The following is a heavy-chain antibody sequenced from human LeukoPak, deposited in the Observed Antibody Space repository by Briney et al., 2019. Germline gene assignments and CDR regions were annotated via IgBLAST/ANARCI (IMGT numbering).Heavy chain of an antibody. CDR1: EYTFTGYY. J-gene: IGHJ5*02. D-gene: IGHD3-9*01. CDR3: KKKTAYDILTGYEFDP. V-gene: IGHV1-2*06. CDR2: INPNSGGV. Sequence: ASVKVSCKASEYTFTGYYMHWLRQAPGQGLECMARINPNSGGVGCAPKFQGRVTMTRDTSISTAYMELSRLRSDDTAVFFFKKKTAYDILTGYEFDPWGQGTLVAVSS.